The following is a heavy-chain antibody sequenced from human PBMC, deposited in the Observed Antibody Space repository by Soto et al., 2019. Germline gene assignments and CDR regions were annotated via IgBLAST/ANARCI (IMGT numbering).Heavy chain of an antibody. CDR3: ARAEGHSSPRPSPPDAFDI. Sequence: ASVKVSCKASGGTFSSYTISWVRQAPGQGLEWMGRIIPILGIANYAQKFQGRVTITGDKSTSTAYMELSSLRSEDTAVYYCARAEGHSSPRPSPPDAFDIWGQGTMVTVSS. V-gene: IGHV1-69*02. CDR2: IIPILGIA. CDR1: GGTFSSYT. J-gene: IGHJ3*02. D-gene: IGHD6-13*01.